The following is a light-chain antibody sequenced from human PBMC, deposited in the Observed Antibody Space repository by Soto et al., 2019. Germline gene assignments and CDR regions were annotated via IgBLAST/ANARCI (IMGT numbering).Light chain of an antibody. CDR1: SRHSFYD. CDR2: VEGSGNY. V-gene: IGLV4-60*03. J-gene: IGLJ3*02. CDR3: ESWDSDTRV. Sequence: QLVLTQPSYASASLGSSVSLTCTLSSRHSFYDIAWHQQRPGTAPRYLMKVEGSGNYDKGSGIPERFSGSSSGADRYLTISNLRSEDEGDYYCESWDSDTRVFGGGTSSPS.